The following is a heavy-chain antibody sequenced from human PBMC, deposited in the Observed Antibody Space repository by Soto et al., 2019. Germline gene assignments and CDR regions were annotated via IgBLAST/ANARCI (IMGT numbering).Heavy chain of an antibody. D-gene: IGHD3-22*01. CDR3: ARERVTMITVVMTD. J-gene: IGHJ4*03. V-gene: IGHV3-23*01. Sequence: LRLSCEGSGFTFSNYYMTWVRQTPGKGLEWVSAISYSESRTYYADSVKGRFTISRDNSKNMLYLQIHNLRAEDTAVYYRARERVTMITVVMTDWGQGTMVTVSS. CDR1: GFTFSNYY. CDR2: ISYSESRT.